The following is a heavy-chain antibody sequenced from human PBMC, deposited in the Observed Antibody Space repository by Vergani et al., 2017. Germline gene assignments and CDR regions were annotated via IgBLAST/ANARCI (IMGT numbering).Heavy chain of an antibody. Sequence: QVHLVESGGGVVQPGRSLRLSCVVSGFTSSYYGMHWVRQAPGKGLEWVAVISYDGTQKYYADSVKGRFTISRDNSKSTLYLQMNSLRAEDTALYYCAKEGVEKDAFDIWGQGTMVTVSS. CDR2: ISYDGTQK. V-gene: IGHV3-30*18. J-gene: IGHJ3*02. CDR3: AKEGVEKDAFDI. D-gene: IGHD3-3*01. CDR1: GFTSSYYG.